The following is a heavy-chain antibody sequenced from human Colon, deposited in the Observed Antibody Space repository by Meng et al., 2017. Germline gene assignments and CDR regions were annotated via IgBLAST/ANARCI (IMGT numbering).Heavy chain of an antibody. D-gene: IGHD6-13*01. CDR2: INSVGSDI. CDR1: GFTFSTFW. Sequence: GESLKISCAASGFTFSTFWMHWVRQAPGKGLVWVSRINSVGSDITYAEVARGRFTISRDNDKNTQYLQMNSQRAEDTAVYYCARDRGMAGVGIGHWGQGTLVTVSS. V-gene: IGHV3-74*01. CDR3: ARDRGMAGVGIGH. J-gene: IGHJ4*02.